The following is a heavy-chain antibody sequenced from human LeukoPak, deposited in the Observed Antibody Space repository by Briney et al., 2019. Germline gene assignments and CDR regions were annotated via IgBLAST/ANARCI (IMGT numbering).Heavy chain of an antibody. D-gene: IGHD2-15*01. J-gene: IGHJ4*02. CDR2: ISSSSSYI. CDR1: GFTFSSYS. Sequence: PGGSLRLSCAASGFTFSSYSMNWVRQAPGKGLEWVSSISSSSSYIYYADSVKGRFTISRDNAKNSLYLQMNSLRAEDTAVYYCARVGYCSGGSCYSLDHWGQGTLVTVSS. CDR3: ARVGYCSGGSCYSLDH. V-gene: IGHV3-21*01.